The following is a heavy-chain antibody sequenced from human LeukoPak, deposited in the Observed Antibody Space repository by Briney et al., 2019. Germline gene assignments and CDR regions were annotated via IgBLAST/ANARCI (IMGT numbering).Heavy chain of an antibody. J-gene: IGHJ4*02. CDR1: GGTFSSYA. Sequence: SVKVSCKASGGTFSSYAISWVRQAPGQGLEWMGRIIPILGIANYAQKFQGRVTITADKSTSTAYMELSSLRSGDTAVYYCARAVDYYDSSGYFYYFDYWGQGTLVTVSS. CDR2: IIPILGIA. CDR3: ARAVDYYDSSGYFYYFDY. V-gene: IGHV1-69*04. D-gene: IGHD3-22*01.